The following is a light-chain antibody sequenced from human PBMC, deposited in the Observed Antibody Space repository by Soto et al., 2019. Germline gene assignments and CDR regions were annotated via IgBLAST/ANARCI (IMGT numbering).Light chain of an antibody. Sequence: QSVVAQPPSASLSPGQSVAMSCTGTSSDVGGYNYVSWYQQHPGKAPKLMIYEVNKRPSGVPDRFSGSKSGNTASLTVSGLQAEDEADYYCSSYAGSSNVFGTGTKVTVL. J-gene: IGLJ1*01. CDR1: SSDVGGYNY. CDR2: EVN. V-gene: IGLV2-8*01. CDR3: SSYAGSSNV.